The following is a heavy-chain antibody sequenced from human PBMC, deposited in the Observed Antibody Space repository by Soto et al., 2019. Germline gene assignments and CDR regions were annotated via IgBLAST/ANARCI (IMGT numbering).Heavy chain of an antibody. J-gene: IGHJ4*02. CDR2: TYYGASS. Sequence: PSGTLSLTRAVSCFSISRGYYWGWIRQPPGKGLEWLGTTYYGASSYYNPSLRSRITILLDASTNQLSLKLSSVTAADTAVYFCVRVAGSASWYETDSWGQGILVTVSS. CDR1: CFSISRGYY. V-gene: IGHV4-38-2*01. CDR3: VRVAGSASWYETDS. D-gene: IGHD6-13*01.